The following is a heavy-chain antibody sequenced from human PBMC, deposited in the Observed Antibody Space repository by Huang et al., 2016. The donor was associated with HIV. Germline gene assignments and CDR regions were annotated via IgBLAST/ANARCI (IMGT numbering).Heavy chain of an antibody. CDR2: IIVYNGNA. Sequence: QVQLVQSGAEVKKPGASVKVSCKASGYTFSSVGISWVRQAPGQGLEWVGWIIVYNGNAKLAQKFQGRLTMTTDTSTSTAYMELRSLRSDDTAVYYCARGGGIQLWLLGYYYMDVWGNGTTVTVSS. CDR3: ARGGGIQLWLLGYYYMDV. J-gene: IGHJ6*03. V-gene: IGHV1-18*01. D-gene: IGHD5-18*01. CDR1: GYTFSSVG.